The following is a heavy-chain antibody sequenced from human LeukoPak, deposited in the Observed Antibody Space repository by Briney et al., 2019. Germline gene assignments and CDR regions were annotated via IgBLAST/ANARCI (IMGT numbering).Heavy chain of an antibody. CDR1: GFTFSSYA. CDR2: ISYDGSNK. Sequence: GGSLRLSCAAPGFTFSSYAMHWVRQAPGKGLEWVAVISYDGSNKYYADSVKGRFTISRDNSKNTLYLQMNSLRAEDTAVYYCARGGYGSGSYYKGDDAFDIWGQGTMVTVSS. V-gene: IGHV3-30-3*01. D-gene: IGHD3-10*01. CDR3: ARGGYGSGSYYKGDDAFDI. J-gene: IGHJ3*02.